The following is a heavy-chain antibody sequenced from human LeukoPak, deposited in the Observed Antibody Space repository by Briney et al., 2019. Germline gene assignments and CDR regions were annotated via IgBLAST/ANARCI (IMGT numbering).Heavy chain of an antibody. CDR3: AKGYYYDSSGPPPAFGY. CDR2: ISGSGDTT. V-gene: IGHV3-23*01. D-gene: IGHD3-22*01. Sequence: GGSLRLSCAASGFTFSSYAMSWVRQAPGKGLEWVSSISGSGDTTYYADSVKGRFTISRDNAKNTLYLQMNSLRAEDTAVYYCAKGYYYDSSGPPPAFGYWGQGTLVTVSS. J-gene: IGHJ4*02. CDR1: GFTFSSYA.